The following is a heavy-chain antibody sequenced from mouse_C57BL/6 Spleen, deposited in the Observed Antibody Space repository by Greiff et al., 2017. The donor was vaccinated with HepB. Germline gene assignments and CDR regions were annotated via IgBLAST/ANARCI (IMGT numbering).Heavy chain of an antibody. V-gene: IGHV5-9-1*02. D-gene: IGHD2-12*01. CDR1: GFTFSSYA. J-gene: IGHJ4*01. Sequence: EVKLVESGEGLVKPGGSLKLSCAASGFTFSSYAMSWVRQTPEKRLEWVAYISSGGDYIYYADTVKGRFTISRDNARNTLYLQMSSLKSEDTAMYYCTSDDHDKAMDYWGQGTSVTVSS. CDR3: TSDDHDKAMDY. CDR2: ISSGGDYI.